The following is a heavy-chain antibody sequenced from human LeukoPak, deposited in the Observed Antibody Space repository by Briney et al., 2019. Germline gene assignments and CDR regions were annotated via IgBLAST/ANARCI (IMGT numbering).Heavy chain of an antibody. CDR2: IYSGGST. V-gene: IGHV3-53*04. J-gene: IGHJ6*02. Sequence: GGSLRLSCAASGFTVSSNYMSWVRQAPGKGLEWVSVIYSGGSTYYADSVKGRFTISRHNSKNTLYLQMNSLRAEDTAVYYCARRGSPDTSFYPMDVWGQGTTVTVSS. D-gene: IGHD2-2*02. CDR3: ARRGSPDTSFYPMDV. CDR1: GFTVSSNY.